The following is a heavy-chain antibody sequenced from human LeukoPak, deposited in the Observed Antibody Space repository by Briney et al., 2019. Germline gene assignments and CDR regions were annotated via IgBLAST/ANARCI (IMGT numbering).Heavy chain of an antibody. J-gene: IGHJ3*02. CDR1: GFTFNSYW. CDR3: ARGGYHHGFDI. CDR2: INSDGSDT. V-gene: IGHV3-74*01. D-gene: IGHD2-15*01. Sequence: GGFLRLSCAASGFTFNSYWFHWVRQAPGKGLVWVSRINSDGSDTIYADSVKGRFTISRDNAKSTVYLQMNSLKAEDTAVYYCARGGYHHGFDIWGQGTMVTVSS.